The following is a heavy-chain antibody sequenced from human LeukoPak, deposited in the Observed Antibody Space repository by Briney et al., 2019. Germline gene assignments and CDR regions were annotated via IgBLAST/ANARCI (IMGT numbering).Heavy chain of an antibody. J-gene: IGHJ4*02. D-gene: IGHD3-16*01. V-gene: IGHV1-2*02. CDR1: SYTFTNYA. CDR2: INPNSGDT. CDR3: ARVRYRLAETYIDY. Sequence: ASVKVSCKASSYTFTNYAFTWVRQAPGQGLEWMGWINPNSGDTNYAQKFQGRVTMTRDTSISTAYMELSRLRSDDTAVYYCARVRYRLAETYIDYWGQGTLVTVSS.